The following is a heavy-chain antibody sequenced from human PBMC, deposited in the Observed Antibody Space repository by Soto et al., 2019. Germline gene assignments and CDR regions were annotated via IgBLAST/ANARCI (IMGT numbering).Heavy chain of an antibody. CDR1: GLTFSNYA. V-gene: IGHV3-23*01. CDR2: MSGSSSTT. Sequence: LRLSCATSGLTFSNYAMSWVRQAPGGGLEWVSSMSGSSSTTYYADSVKGRFTISRDRSKNTLYLQMSSLRAEDTALYYCAKNQERELPRVIDFWGQGTLVTVSS. D-gene: IGHD1-7*01. J-gene: IGHJ4*02. CDR3: AKNQERELPRVIDF.